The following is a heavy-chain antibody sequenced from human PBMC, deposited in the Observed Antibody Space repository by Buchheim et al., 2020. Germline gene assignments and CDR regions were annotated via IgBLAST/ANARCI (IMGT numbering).Heavy chain of an antibody. CDR3: ARYCSGGSCYWKWFDP. CDR1: GGSISSGGYY. D-gene: IGHD2-15*01. CDR2: IYYSGST. Sequence: QVQLQESGPGLVKPSQTLSLTCTVSGGSISSGGYYWSWIRQHPGKGLEWIGYIYYSGSTYYNPSLKSRVTISVDTSKNRLSLKLSSVTAADTAVYYCARYCSGGSCYWKWFDPWGQGTL. V-gene: IGHV4-31*03. J-gene: IGHJ5*02.